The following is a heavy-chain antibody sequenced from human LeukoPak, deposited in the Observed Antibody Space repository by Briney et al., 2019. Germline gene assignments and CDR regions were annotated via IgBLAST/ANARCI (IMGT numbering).Heavy chain of an antibody. CDR3: ARGGNSYPFFDS. Sequence: SETLSLTCTVSGASISRYYWTWIRQSPEKGLEWIGYFFYTGTTTYNPSLKSRVTISVDTPKNQVSLKLTSLTAADTAVYFCARGGNSYPFFDSWGQGTLATVSS. CDR2: FFYTGTT. CDR1: GASISRYY. V-gene: IGHV4-59*01. J-gene: IGHJ4*02. D-gene: IGHD1-1*01.